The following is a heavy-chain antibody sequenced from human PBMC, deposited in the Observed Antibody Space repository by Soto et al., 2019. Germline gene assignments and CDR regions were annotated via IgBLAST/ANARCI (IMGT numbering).Heavy chain of an antibody. V-gene: IGHV3-23*01. CDR3: AKGGAYCYSDCTRGY. CDR2: IDVSGSST. D-gene: IGHD2-21*02. J-gene: IGHJ4*02. Sequence: EVQLLESGGGLVQPGGSLRLSCAGSGFSFSRYAMSWVRQAPGKGLEGVSHIDVSGSSTYYADSVKGRFTISRDNSKNMVYLQMNSLRDEDTAVYYWAKGGAYCYSDCTRGYWGQGTLVTVSS. CDR1: GFSFSRYA.